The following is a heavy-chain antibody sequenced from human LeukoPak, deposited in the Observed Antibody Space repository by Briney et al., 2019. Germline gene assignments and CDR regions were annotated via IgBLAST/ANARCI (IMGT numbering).Heavy chain of an antibody. CDR1: GFTFSSYA. V-gene: IGHV3-23*01. J-gene: IGHJ4*02. D-gene: IGHD3-16*02. CDR3: AKGDDYVWGSYRYSDY. CDR2: ISGSGGST. Sequence: GGSLRLSCAASGFTFSSYAMSWVRQAPGKGLEWVSAISGSGGSTYYADSVKGRFTISRDNSKSTLYLQMNSLRAEDTAVYYCAKGDDYVWGSYRYSDYWGQGTPVTVSS.